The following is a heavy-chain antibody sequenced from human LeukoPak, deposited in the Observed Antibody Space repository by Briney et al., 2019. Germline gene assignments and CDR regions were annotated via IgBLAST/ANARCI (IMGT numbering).Heavy chain of an antibody. D-gene: IGHD3-10*01. J-gene: IGHJ5*02. CDR3: ARGMGTMVRGVIIIRWFDP. CDR1: GGSISSYY. Sequence: SETLSLTCTVSGGSISSYYWSWIRQPPGKGLEWIGYIYYSGSTNYNPSLKSRVTISVDTSKNQFSLELSSVAAADTAVYYCARGMGTMVRGVIIIRWFDPWGQGTLVTVSS. V-gene: IGHV4-59*08. CDR2: IYYSGST.